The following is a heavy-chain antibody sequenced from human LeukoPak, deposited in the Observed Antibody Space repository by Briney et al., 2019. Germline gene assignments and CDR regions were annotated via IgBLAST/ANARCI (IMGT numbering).Heavy chain of an antibody. V-gene: IGHV4-39*07. J-gene: IGHJ4*02. Sequence: SETLSLTCTVSGGSISSSSYYWGWIRQPPGKGLEWIGSIYYSGSTYYNPSLKSRVTISVDTSKNQFSLKLSSVTAADTAVYYCARVNAGGIIDYWGQGTLVTVPS. CDR2: IYYSGST. CDR1: GGSISSSSYY. D-gene: IGHD1-14*01. CDR3: ARVNAGGIIDY.